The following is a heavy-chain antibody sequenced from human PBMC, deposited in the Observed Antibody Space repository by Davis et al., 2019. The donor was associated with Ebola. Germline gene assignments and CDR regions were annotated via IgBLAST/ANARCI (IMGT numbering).Heavy chain of an antibody. J-gene: IGHJ4*02. Sequence: AASVKVSCKASGYTFTNYDINWVRQATGQGLEWMGWMNPNSGNRGYAQKFQGRVTITADESTSTAYMELSSLRSEDTAVYYCARETPSSSSSFDYWGQGTLVTVSS. CDR1: GYTFTNYD. CDR3: ARETPSSSSSFDY. V-gene: IGHV1-8*01. CDR2: MNPNSGNR. D-gene: IGHD6-6*01.